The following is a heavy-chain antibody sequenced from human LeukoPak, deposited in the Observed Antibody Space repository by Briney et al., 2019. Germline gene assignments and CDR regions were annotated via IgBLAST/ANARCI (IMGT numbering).Heavy chain of an antibody. Sequence: GGSLRLSCAASGFTFNTYTMNWVRQAPGKGLEWVSSISGSGGSIYYTDSVKGRFTISRDNAKNSLYLEMNSLKAEDTAVYYCAKDSHILTTLTNWFDPWGQGTLVTVSS. D-gene: IGHD4-17*01. CDR2: ISGSGGSI. V-gene: IGHV3-21*01. J-gene: IGHJ5*02. CDR3: AKDSHILTTLTNWFDP. CDR1: GFTFNTYT.